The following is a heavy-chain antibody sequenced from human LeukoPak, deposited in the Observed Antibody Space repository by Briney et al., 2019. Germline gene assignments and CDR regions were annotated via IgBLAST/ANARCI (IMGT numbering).Heavy chain of an antibody. V-gene: IGHV3-53*01. CDR3: AKGSGINHYHWIDP. CDR1: GFPVSSNF. D-gene: IGHD1-14*01. J-gene: IGHJ5*02. Sequence: GGSLRLSCAVSGFPVSSNFMSWVRQAPGKGLQSVSIMFSGGSTDYADSVRGRFSISRDNSKNTLYLQMDSLRAEDTALYYCAKGSGINHYHWIDPWGQGTLVTVSS. CDR2: MFSGGST.